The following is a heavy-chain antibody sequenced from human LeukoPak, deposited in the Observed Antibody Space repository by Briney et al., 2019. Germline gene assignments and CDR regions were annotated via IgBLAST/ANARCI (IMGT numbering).Heavy chain of an antibody. J-gene: IGHJ4*02. Sequence: ASVKVSCKASGYTFTSYYMHRVRQAPGQGLEWMGIINPSGGTTTYAQKFQGRVSMTRDTSTSTVYMEMSSLRSEDTAVYYCARDIAVAAHVLDYWGQGTLVTVSS. D-gene: IGHD6-19*01. V-gene: IGHV1-46*01. CDR1: GYTFTSYY. CDR3: ARDIAVAAHVLDY. CDR2: INPSGGTT.